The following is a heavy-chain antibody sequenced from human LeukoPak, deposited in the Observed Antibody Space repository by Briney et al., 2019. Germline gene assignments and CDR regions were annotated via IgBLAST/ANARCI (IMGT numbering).Heavy chain of an antibody. CDR2: ISSSSSTI. Sequence: GGSLRLSCAASGFTFSSYSMTWVRQAPGKGLEWVSYISSSSSTIYYADSVKGRFTISRDNAKNSLYLQMNSLRAEDTAVYYCAKTAVAGTECFDYWGQGTLVTVSS. J-gene: IGHJ4*02. CDR1: GFTFSSYS. D-gene: IGHD6-19*01. V-gene: IGHV3-48*01. CDR3: AKTAVAGTECFDY.